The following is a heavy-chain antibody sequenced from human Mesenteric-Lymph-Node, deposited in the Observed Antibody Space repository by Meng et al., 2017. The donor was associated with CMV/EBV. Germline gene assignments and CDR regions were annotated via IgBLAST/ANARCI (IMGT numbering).Heavy chain of an antibody. V-gene: IGHV3-23*01. Sequence: GESLKISCVASGFTFSSYWMHWVRQAPGKGLECVSSIGVSGGSTDYTDSVKGRFTISRDNSKNTLYLQLNSLRAEDTAVYYCAKVRGYCSSTGCYSSYFYGLDVWGLGTTVTVSS. D-gene: IGHD2-2*01. J-gene: IGHJ6*02. CDR3: AKVRGYCSSTGCYSSYFYGLDV. CDR1: GFTFSSYW. CDR2: IGVSGGST.